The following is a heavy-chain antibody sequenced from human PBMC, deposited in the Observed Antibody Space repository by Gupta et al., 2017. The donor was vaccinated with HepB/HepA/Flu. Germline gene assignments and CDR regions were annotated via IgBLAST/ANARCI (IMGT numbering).Heavy chain of an antibody. V-gene: IGHV3-23*01. Sequence: EVQLLESGGGLVQPGGSLRLSCAASGFTFSGNAMSWVRQAPGKGLEWVSGIGSDLKGHYADSVKGRFTISRDNSKNTLYLQMNSLRAEDTAVYYCAKDLFFWSAMDVWGKGTTVTVSS. J-gene: IGHJ6*03. CDR2: IGSDLKG. CDR3: AKDLFFWSAMDV. D-gene: IGHD3-3*01. CDR1: GFTFSGNA.